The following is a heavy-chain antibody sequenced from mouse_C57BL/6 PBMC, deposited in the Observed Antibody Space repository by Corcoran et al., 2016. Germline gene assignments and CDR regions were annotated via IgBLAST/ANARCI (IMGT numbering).Heavy chain of an antibody. CDR3: ARIGKLWYFDV. J-gene: IGHJ1*03. Sequence: QVALTDSGPGILQPSQTLSLTCSFSGFSLSTFGMGVGWIRQPSGKGLEWLAHIWWDDDKYYNPALTSRHTISKDTSKNHVFLKIANVDTADTATYYCARIGKLWYFDVWGTGTTVTVSS. V-gene: IGHV8-8*01. CDR1: GFSLSTFGMG. CDR2: IWWDDDK.